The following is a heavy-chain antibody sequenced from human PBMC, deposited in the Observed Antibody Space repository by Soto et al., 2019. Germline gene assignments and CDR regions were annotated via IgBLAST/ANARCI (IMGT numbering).Heavy chain of an antibody. J-gene: IGHJ2*01. CDR1: GGTFSSHT. Sequence: QDQLVQSGAEVKKPGSSVKVSCKASGGTFSSHTFSWVRQAPGQGLAWMGRIIPALGTATYAQKFQGSVTTTADEAATTVYMERNSLRSEDTAVYSCARPDFGDYWYFDLWGRGTLVTVSS. D-gene: IGHD4-17*01. CDR3: ARPDFGDYWYFDL. CDR2: IIPALGTA. V-gene: IGHV1-69*08.